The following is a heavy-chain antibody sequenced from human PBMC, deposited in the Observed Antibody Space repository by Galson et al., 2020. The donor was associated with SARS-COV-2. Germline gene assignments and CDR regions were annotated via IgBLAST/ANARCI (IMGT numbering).Heavy chain of an antibody. CDR1: GFPFSTYS. CDR3: ARDEGIRGYYCGWRYEGMDV. D-gene: IGHD5-18*01. CDR2: ISTSSSYT. J-gene: IGHJ6*02. Sequence: GESLKISCAASGFPFSTYSMNWVRLAPGKGLEWVSSISTSSSYTYYVDSVKGRFSISRDNHRNSLHLQMNSLGAEDTSVYYCARDEGIRGYYCGWRYEGMDVWCQGTTVAVSS. V-gene: IGHV3-21*01.